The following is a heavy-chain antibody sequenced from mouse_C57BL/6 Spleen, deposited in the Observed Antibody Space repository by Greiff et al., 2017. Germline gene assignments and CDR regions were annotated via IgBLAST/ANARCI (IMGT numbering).Heavy chain of an antibody. J-gene: IGHJ3*01. V-gene: IGHV1-5*01. CDR2: IYPGNSDT. Sequence: EVQLQQSGTVLVRPGASVKMSCKTSGYTFTSYWMHWVTQRPGQGLEWIGAIYPGNSDTSYNQKFKGKAKLTAVTSASTAYMELSSLTNEDSAVYYCALYCDYAAWFAYWGQGTLVTVSA. CDR1: GYTFTSYW. CDR3: ALYCDYAAWFAY. D-gene: IGHD2-4*01.